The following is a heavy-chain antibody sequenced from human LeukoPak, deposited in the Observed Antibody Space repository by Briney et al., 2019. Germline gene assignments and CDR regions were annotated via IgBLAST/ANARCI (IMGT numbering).Heavy chain of an antibody. J-gene: IGHJ6*03. D-gene: IGHD6-19*01. V-gene: IGHV4-39*07. CDR1: GGSISNISYY. Sequence: KPSETLSLTCTVSGGSISNISYYWGWIRQPPGKGLEWIGNIYYSGSTFYNPSLMGRVSISVDTSKNQFSLKLSSVTAADTAVYFCARTQEAGYSSGRYDSYYYYYMDVWGKGTTVTISS. CDR3: ARTQEAGYSSGRYDSYYYYYMDV. CDR2: IYYSGST.